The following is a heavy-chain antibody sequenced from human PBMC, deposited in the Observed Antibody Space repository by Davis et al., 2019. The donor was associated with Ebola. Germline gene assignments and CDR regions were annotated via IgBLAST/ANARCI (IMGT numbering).Heavy chain of an antibody. Sequence: ASVKVSCKASGYTFSSYAINWVRQAPGQGLEWMGWIKLNSGGTNYAQRFQDRVTMTRDTSISTAYMELSSLTSDDTAVYYCARDLSGDNILCPDYWGQGTLVTVSS. CDR1: GYTFSSYA. V-gene: IGHV1-2*02. CDR2: IKLNSGGT. J-gene: IGHJ4*02. CDR3: ARDLSGDNILCPDY. D-gene: IGHD1-26*01.